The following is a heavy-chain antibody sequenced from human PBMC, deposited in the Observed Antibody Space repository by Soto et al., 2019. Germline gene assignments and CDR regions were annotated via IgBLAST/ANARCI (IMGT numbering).Heavy chain of an antibody. J-gene: IGHJ6*02. CDR1: GYTFTSYG. Sequence: QVQLVQSGAEVKKPGASVKVSCKASGYTFTSYGLSWVRQAPGQGLEWMGWISAYNGNTNYAQQLQGRVTMATDTSTSSAYMELRSLRSDDTAVYYCARAGSDARFGEKLHYYYYGMDVWGQGTTGTV. CDR3: ARAGSDARFGEKLHYYYYGMDV. D-gene: IGHD3-16*01. V-gene: IGHV1-18*04. CDR2: ISAYNGNT.